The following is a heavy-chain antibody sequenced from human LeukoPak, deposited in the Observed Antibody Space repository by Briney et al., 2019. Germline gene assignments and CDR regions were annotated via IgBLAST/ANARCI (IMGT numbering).Heavy chain of an antibody. V-gene: IGHV3-53*01. J-gene: IGHJ6*03. CDR1: GFTVSSNY. D-gene: IGHD1-26*01. CDR3: VKSWGSTRPYYNYMAV. Sequence: GGSLRLSCAASGFTVSSNYMSWVRQAPGKGLEWVSIIGKSGDSIYYADSVKGRFTISRDNSKNTLFLQMNSLRAEDTAVCYCVKSWGSTRPYYNYMAVWGKGNSVTVSS. CDR2: IGKSGDSI.